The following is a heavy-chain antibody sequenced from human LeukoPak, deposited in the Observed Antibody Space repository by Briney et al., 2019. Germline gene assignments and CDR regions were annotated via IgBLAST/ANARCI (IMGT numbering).Heavy chain of an antibody. D-gene: IGHD1-1*01. CDR3: AKDMEPLYYYYGMDV. CDR2: ISWNSGSI. CDR1: GFTFDDYA. Sequence: PGRSLRLSCAASGFTFDDYAMHWVRQAPGKGLEWVSGISWNSGSIGYADSVKGRFTISRDNAKNSLYLQMNSLRAEDTALYYCAKDMEPLYYYYGMDVWGQGTTVTVSS. J-gene: IGHJ6*02. V-gene: IGHV3-9*01.